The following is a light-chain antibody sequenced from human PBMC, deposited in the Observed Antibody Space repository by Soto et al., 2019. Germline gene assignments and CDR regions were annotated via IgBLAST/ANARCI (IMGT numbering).Light chain of an antibody. Sequence: DIQMTQSPSTLSASVGDRVTITCRASQSISSWLAWYQQKPGKAPKVLIYDASSLESGVPSRFSGSGSGTEFNLSISSLQPDDFATYYCQQYESYWTFGQGTKVEVK. CDR1: QSISSW. J-gene: IGKJ1*01. CDR2: DAS. V-gene: IGKV1-5*01. CDR3: QQYESYWT.